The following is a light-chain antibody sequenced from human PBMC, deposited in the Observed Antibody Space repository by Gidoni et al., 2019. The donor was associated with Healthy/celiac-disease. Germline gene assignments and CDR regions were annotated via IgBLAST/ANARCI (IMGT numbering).Light chain of an antibody. CDR2: SSS. J-gene: IGLJ3*02. V-gene: IGLV1-44*01. Sequence: SVVTPPLSASGTPGQRATISCSGSRSNIGSNIVTWYQQLPVTAPKLLIYSSSQRPSGVPDRFSGSKSGTSAFLAISGLQSEDEADYYCATWDDSLNAWVFGGGTKLTVL. CDR3: ATWDDSLNAWV. CDR1: RSNIGSNI.